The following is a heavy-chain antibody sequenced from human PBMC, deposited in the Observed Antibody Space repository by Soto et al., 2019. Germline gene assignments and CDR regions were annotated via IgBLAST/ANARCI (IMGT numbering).Heavy chain of an antibody. CDR1: GGSLSSGGYY. CDR3: ARARQYYDCELDP. Sequence: SETLSLTCTVSGGSLSSGGYYLSWIRQHPGKGLEWIGYIYYSGSTYYNPSLKSRVTISVDTSKNQFSLKLSSVTAADTAVYYCARARQYYDCELDPWGQGTLVTVSS. D-gene: IGHD3-22*01. CDR2: IYYSGST. V-gene: IGHV4-31*03. J-gene: IGHJ5*02.